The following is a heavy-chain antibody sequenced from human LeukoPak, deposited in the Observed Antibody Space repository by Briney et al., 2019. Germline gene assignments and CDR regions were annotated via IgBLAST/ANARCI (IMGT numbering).Heavy chain of an antibody. CDR2: IFYSGST. Sequence: KPSETLSLTCTVSGGSISSYYWSWIRQPPGKGLEWIGFIFYSGSTNYNPSLKSRVTISVDTSKNQFSLKLSSVTAADTAVYYCARGGASSIPFDIWGQGTLVTVSS. V-gene: IGHV4-59*01. CDR3: ARGGASSIPFDI. CDR1: GGSISSYY. J-gene: IGHJ4*02. D-gene: IGHD6-6*01.